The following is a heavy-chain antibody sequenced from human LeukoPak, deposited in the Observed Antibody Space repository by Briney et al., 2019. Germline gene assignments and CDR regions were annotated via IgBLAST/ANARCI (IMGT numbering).Heavy chain of an antibody. CDR3: ARETASNRYWFDP. CDR1: GGTFSSYA. CDR2: IIPIFGTA. D-gene: IGHD1-14*01. Sequence: SSVKVSCKASGGTFSSYAISWVRQAPGQGLEWMGRIIPIFGTANYAQKFQGRVTITTDESTSTAYMELSSLRSEDTAVYYCARETASNRYWFDPWGQGTLVTVSS. J-gene: IGHJ5*02. V-gene: IGHV1-69*05.